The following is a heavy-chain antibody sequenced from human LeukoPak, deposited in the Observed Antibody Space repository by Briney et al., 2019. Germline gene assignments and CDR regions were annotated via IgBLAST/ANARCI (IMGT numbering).Heavy chain of an antibody. Sequence: GGSLRLSCAASGFTFSSYGMHWLRQSPGKGLEWVAFIRYDGSNKYYADSMKGRFPISRDNSKNSLYLQMNSLRTEDTAVYYCAKNQMRNWFGPWGQGTLVTVSS. CDR3: AKNQMRNWFGP. CDR2: IRYDGSNK. CDR1: GFTFSSYG. V-gene: IGHV3-30*02. D-gene: IGHD5-24*01. J-gene: IGHJ5*02.